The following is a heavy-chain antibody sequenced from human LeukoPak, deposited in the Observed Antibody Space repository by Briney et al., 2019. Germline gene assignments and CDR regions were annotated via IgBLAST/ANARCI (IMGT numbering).Heavy chain of an antibody. V-gene: IGHV4-39*07. CDR2: IYYRGNT. CDR1: GGSISDSNYY. J-gene: IGHJ4*02. D-gene: IGHD6-19*01. Sequence: SETLSLTCTVSGGSISDSNYYWGWIRQPPGRGLEWIGNIYYRGNTFYSPSLKSRVTVSVDTSKNQFSLKLNSVTAADTAVYYCARYKYSSSFIDYWGQGTLVTVSS. CDR3: ARYKYSSSFIDY.